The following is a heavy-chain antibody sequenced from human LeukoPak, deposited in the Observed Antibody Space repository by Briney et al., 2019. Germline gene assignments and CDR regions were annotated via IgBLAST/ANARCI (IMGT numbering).Heavy chain of an antibody. D-gene: IGHD5-12*01. CDR2: INHSGST. J-gene: IGHJ5*02. CDR3: AREVSIVATIKRWFDP. CDR1: GGSFSGYY. Sequence: PSETLSLTCAVYGGSFSGYYWGWIRQPPGKGLEWIGEINHSGSTNYNPSLKSRVTISVDTSKNQFSLELSSVTAADTAVYYCAREVSIVATIKRWFDPWGQGTLVTVSS. V-gene: IGHV4-34*01.